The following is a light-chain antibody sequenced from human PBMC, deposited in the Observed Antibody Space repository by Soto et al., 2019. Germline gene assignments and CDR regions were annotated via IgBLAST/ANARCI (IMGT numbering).Light chain of an antibody. V-gene: IGKV3-20*01. CDR1: QSVSSTY. Sequence: EIVLTQSPDTLSLFPGERATLSCRASQSVSSTYLAWYQQKPGQAPRPLISAASSRATGTPDRFSGSGSGTDFALTISRLEPEDFAVYYCQQYGNSRWTFGQGTKGEVK. CDR3: QQYGNSRWT. J-gene: IGKJ1*01. CDR2: AAS.